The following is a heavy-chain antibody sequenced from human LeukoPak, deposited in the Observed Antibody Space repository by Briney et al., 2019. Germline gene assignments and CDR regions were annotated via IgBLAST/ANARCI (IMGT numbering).Heavy chain of an antibody. CDR3: ARDYNWNVGFDY. Sequence: SETLSLTCTVSGGSISSYYWSWIRQPPGKGLEWIGYIYYSGSTNYNPSLKSRVTISVDTSKSQFSLKLSSVTAADTAVYYCARDYNWNVGFDYWGQGTLVTVSS. D-gene: IGHD1-1*01. CDR1: GGSISSYY. V-gene: IGHV4-59*01. CDR2: IYYSGST. J-gene: IGHJ4*02.